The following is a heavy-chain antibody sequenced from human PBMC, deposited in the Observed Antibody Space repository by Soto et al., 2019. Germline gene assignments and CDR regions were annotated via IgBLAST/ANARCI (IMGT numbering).Heavy chain of an antibody. Sequence: QVQLVQSGAEVKKPGSSVKVSCKASGGTFSSYAISWVRQAPGQGLEWMGGIIPIFGTANYAQKFQGRVTITADESTSTAYKELSSLRSEDTAVYYCARETRNVLTGYQGVDYWGQGTLVTVSS. CDR3: ARETRNVLTGYQGVDY. J-gene: IGHJ4*02. CDR2: IIPIFGTA. V-gene: IGHV1-69*12. CDR1: GGTFSSYA. D-gene: IGHD3-9*01.